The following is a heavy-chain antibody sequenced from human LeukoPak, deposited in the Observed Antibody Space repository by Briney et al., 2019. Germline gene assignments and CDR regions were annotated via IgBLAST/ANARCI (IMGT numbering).Heavy chain of an antibody. CDR1: GVLFSSNW. D-gene: IGHD6-19*01. CDR3: AKDRPSGGWYQSY. V-gene: IGHV3-23*01. CDR2: ISGSGGST. Sequence: GGALRLSCAAPGVLFSSNWMSWGRPAPGKGLGWVSAISGSGGSTYYADSVKGRFTISRDNSKNTLYLQMNSLRAEDTAVYYCAKDRPSGGWYQSYWGQGTLVTVSS. J-gene: IGHJ4*02.